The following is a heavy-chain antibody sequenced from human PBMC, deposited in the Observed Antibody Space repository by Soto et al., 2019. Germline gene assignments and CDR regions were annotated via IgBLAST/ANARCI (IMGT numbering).Heavy chain of an antibody. CDR3: ARGRLRRTMDYYYGMDV. J-gene: IGHJ6*02. V-gene: IGHV4-31*03. CDR2: IYYSGST. Sequence: QVPLQESGPGLVKTSQTRSLTCTVSGVSISSGGYYWGWIRHHQGKGLEWIGYIYYSGSTYYNPSLNNRVTRTVDTTKNQFSLNLSSVTAADTAVDYCARGRLRRTMDYYYGMDVWGQGTTVTVSS. CDR1: GVSISSGGYY. D-gene: IGHD4-17*01.